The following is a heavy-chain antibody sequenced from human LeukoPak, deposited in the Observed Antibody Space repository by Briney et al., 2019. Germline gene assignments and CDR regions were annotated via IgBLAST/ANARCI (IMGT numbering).Heavy chain of an antibody. CDR3: ARVPYDYGDYANDY. V-gene: IGHV1-18*01. Sequence: ESLKLSCKAPGYTFTSNGISWVRQAPGPGLEWMGWISAYNGNTNYAQKLQGRVTMTTDTSTSTAYMELRSLRSDDTAVYYGARVPYDYGDYANDYWGQGALVTASS. D-gene: IGHD4-17*01. CDR1: GYTFTSNG. CDR2: ISAYNGNT. J-gene: IGHJ4*02.